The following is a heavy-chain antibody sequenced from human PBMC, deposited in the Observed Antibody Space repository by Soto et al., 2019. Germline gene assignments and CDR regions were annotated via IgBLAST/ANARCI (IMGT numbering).Heavy chain of an antibody. CDR2: VILEIANI. V-gene: IGHV3-48*02. CDR3: ARLYSYYV. CDR1: ASFFTTDS. D-gene: IGHD2-21*01. Sequence: GGCLRLSCIPSASFFTTDSIKWVSQAQGQGLEWIAYVILEIANIQYADSVKGRFTISRDDPENSLYLQMDSLRDEDTATYYCARLYSYYVWGQGTTVTVSS. J-gene: IGHJ6*02.